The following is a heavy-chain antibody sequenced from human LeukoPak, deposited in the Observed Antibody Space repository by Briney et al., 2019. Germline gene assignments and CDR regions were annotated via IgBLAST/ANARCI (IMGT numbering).Heavy chain of an antibody. CDR3: ARDRGDSSGYYLPVRGYYFDY. D-gene: IGHD3-22*01. J-gene: IGHJ4*02. Sequence: PSETLSLTCTVSGGSISSYYWSWIRQPPGKGLEWVSSISSSSSYIYYADSVKGRFTISRDNAKNSLYLQMNSLRAEDTAVYYCARDRGDSSGYYLPVRGYYFDYWGQGTLVTVSS. CDR2: ISSSSSYI. V-gene: IGHV3-21*01. CDR1: GGSISSYY.